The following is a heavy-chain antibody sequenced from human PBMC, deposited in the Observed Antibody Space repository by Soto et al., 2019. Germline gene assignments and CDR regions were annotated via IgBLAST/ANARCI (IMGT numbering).Heavy chain of an antibody. D-gene: IGHD2-15*01. V-gene: IGHV3-74*01. CDR3: VRGQRGGFDL. J-gene: IGHJ3*01. Sequence: LVESGGGLVRSGGSLRLSCAASGFTFDYSGMHWVRQVPGKGLLWVSHIQNDASLTTYAASVKGRFIISRDNAKNTLYLQMNGLRVEDTAVYFCVRGQRGGFDLWGQGTMVTVSS. CDR2: IQNDASLT. CDR1: GFTFDYSG.